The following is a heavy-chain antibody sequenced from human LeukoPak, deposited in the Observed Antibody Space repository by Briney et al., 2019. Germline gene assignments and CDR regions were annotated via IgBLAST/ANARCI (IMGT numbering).Heavy chain of an antibody. CDR1: GFTFSSYS. V-gene: IGHV3-15*01. CDR3: TSTHYDISTGYYHPPDH. D-gene: IGHD3-9*01. CDR2: IKSKKDGGTT. Sequence: GGSLRLSCAASGFTFSSYSMHWVRQAPGKGLEWVGRIKSKKDGGTTDYAAPVKGRFTVSRDDSKNTLSLQMSSLKIEDTALYYCTSTHYDISTGYYHPPDHWGHGTLVTVSS. J-gene: IGHJ5*02.